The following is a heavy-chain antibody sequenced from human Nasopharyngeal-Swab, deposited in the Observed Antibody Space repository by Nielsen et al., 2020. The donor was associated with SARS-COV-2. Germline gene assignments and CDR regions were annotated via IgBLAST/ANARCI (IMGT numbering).Heavy chain of an antibody. J-gene: IGHJ5*02. Sequence: RQAPGKGLEWIGEINHSGSTNYNPSLKSRVTISVDTSKNQFSLKLSSVTAADTAVCYCARRGLITMIHRWFDPWGQGTLVTVSS. CDR3: ARRGLITMIHRWFDP. D-gene: IGHD3-22*01. CDR2: INHSGST. V-gene: IGHV4-34*01.